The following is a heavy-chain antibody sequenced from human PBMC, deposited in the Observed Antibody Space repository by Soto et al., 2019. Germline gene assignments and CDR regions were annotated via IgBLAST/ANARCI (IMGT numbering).Heavy chain of an antibody. CDR2: IWYDGSNK. J-gene: IGHJ6*03. D-gene: IGHD3-16*01. CDR1: GFTFSSYG. V-gene: IGHV3-33*01. CDR3: ARASSGFGYLDV. Sequence: WGSLRLSCAASGFTFSSYGMHWVRQAPGKGLEWVAVIWYDGSNKYYADSVKGRFTISRDNSKNTLYLQMNSLRAEDTAVYYCARASSGFGYLDVWGKGTTVTVSS.